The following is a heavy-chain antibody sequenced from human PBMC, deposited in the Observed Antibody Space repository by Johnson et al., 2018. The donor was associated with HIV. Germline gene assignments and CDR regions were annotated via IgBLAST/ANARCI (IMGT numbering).Heavy chain of an antibody. CDR1: GFAFHDRG. Sequence: MQLVESGGGVVRPGGSLRLSCAASGFAFHDRGMSWVRQAPGKGLEWVGRIKSNTDGGTTDYAAPVKGRFTISRDNSKNTRYLQMNSLKTEDTAVYYCTTDYRLTVVTRSDAFDIWGQGTMVTVSS. D-gene: IGHD4-23*01. CDR2: IKSNTDGGTT. J-gene: IGHJ3*02. V-gene: IGHV3-15*01. CDR3: TTDYRLTVVTRSDAFDI.